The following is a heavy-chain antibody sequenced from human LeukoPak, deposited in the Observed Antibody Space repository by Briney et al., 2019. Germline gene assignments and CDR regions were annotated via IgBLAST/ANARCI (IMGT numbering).Heavy chain of an antibody. CDR1: GYTFTSYG. V-gene: IGHV1-18*01. D-gene: IGHD6-19*01. Sequence: ASVKVSCKASGYTFTSYGINWVRQAPGQGLEWMGWISPYNGNTNYAEKVQGRVTMTTDTSTSTAYMELRSLRSDDTAVYYCARGGAGWYEDYWGQGILVTVSS. CDR2: ISPYNGNT. J-gene: IGHJ4*02. CDR3: ARGGAGWYEDY.